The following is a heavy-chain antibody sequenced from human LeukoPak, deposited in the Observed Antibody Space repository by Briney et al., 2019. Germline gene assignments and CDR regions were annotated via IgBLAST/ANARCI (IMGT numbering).Heavy chain of an antibody. CDR1: GFTFSSYA. V-gene: IGHV3-23*01. CDR2: ISGSGGST. D-gene: IGHD3-3*01. J-gene: IGHJ5*02. Sequence: GGSLRLSCAASGFTFSSYAMSWVRQAPGKGLEWVSAISGSGGSTYYADSVKGRFTISRDNSKNTLYLQINSLRAEDTAVYYCAKDLPSSYDFWSGLYNWFDPWGQGTLVTVSS. CDR3: AKDLPSSYDFWSGLYNWFDP.